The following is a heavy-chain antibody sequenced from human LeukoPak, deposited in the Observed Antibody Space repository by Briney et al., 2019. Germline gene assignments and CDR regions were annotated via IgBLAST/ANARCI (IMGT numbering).Heavy chain of an antibody. CDR1: GYTFTIYY. CDR2: INPSGGST. J-gene: IGHJ4*02. CDR3: ARTTNYYDSSGYYEN. V-gene: IGHV1-46*01. D-gene: IGHD3-22*01. Sequence: ASVKVSCKASGYTFTIYYMHWVRQAPGQGLEWMGIINPSGGSTSYAQKFQGRVTMTRDTSTSTVYMELSSLRSEDTAVYYCARTTNYYDSSGYYENWGQGTLVTVSS.